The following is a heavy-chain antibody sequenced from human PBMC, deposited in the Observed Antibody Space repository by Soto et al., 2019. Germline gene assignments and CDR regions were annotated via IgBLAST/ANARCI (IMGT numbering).Heavy chain of an antibody. D-gene: IGHD2-15*01. J-gene: IGHJ4*02. CDR3: ARDTPGYCSGGSCYSGDY. Sequence: ASVKVSCKASGYTFTSYGISWVRQAPGQGLEWMGWISAYNGNTNYAQKPQGRVTMTTDTSTSTAYMELRSLRSDDTAVYYCARDTPGYCSGGSCYSGDYWGQGTLVTVSS. V-gene: IGHV1-18*01. CDR2: ISAYNGNT. CDR1: GYTFTSYG.